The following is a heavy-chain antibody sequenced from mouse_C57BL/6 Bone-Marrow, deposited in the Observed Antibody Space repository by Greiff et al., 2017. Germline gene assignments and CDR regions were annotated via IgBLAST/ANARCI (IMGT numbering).Heavy chain of an antibody. D-gene: IGHD2-4*01. V-gene: IGHV1-76*01. CDR2: IYPGSGNT. Sequence: QVQLQQSGVELVRPGASVKLSCKASGYTFTDYYINWVKQRPGQGLEWIARIYPGSGNTYYNEKFKGKATLTAEKSSSTAYMQLSSLTSEDSAVYFCAYDYEGYFDVWGTGTTVTVSS. CDR3: AYDYEGYFDV. CDR1: GYTFTDYY. J-gene: IGHJ1*03.